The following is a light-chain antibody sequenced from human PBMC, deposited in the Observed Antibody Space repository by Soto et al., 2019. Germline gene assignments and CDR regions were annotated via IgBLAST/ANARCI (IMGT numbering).Light chain of an antibody. J-gene: IGKJ1*01. Sequence: DIEMTQSPSTLSASVGDRLTITCRASQTIRRWLAWYQQRPGKALKVLIYDASTLESGVPARFSGSGSETEFTLTISSLQPEDSATYYCQHYNSDPWTFGQGTKVEIK. V-gene: IGKV1-5*01. CDR2: DAS. CDR3: QHYNSDPWT. CDR1: QTIRRW.